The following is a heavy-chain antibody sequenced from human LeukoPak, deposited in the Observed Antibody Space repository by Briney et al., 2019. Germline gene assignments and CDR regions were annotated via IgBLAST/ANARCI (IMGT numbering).Heavy chain of an antibody. CDR1: GFTFSSYD. CDR2: IGTAGDT. D-gene: IGHD2-2*01. V-gene: IGHV3-13*01. CDR3: ARELYCSSTSCPFDY. J-gene: IGHJ4*02. Sequence: GGSLRLSCAASGFTFSSYDMHWVRQATGKGLEWVSAIGTAGDTYYPGSVKGQFTISRENAKNSLYLQMNGLRAEDTAVYYCARELYCSSTSCPFDYWGQGTLVTVSS.